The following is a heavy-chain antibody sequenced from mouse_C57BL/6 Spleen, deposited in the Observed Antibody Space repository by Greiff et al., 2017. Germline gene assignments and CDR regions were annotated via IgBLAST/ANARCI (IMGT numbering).Heavy chain of an antibody. D-gene: IGHD2-3*01. CDR3: ARLAQDGYYFDY. V-gene: IGHV5-6*01. CDR2: ISRGGSYT. CDR1: GFTFSSYG. J-gene: IGHJ2*01. Sequence: EVKLVESGGDLVKPVGSLKLSCAASGFTFSSYGMSWVRQTPDQRLEWVATISRGGSYTYYPGSVKGRITISRENAKNTLYLQKSSLKSEDTAMYYCARLAQDGYYFDYWGQGTTLTVSS.